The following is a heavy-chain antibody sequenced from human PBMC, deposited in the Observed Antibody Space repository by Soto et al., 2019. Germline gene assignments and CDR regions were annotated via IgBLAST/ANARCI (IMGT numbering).Heavy chain of an antibody. Sequence: EVQLLESGGGLVQAGGSLRLSCSASGFSFSTYAMSWVRQAPGKGLEWVSAISGSGGSTYYADSVKGRFIISRDNSKNTLYLQMDSLRAEDTAVYYCAKNWDTTLSSSSHWGQGTLVTVSS. J-gene: IGHJ4*02. D-gene: IGHD6-6*01. CDR2: ISGSGGST. V-gene: IGHV3-23*01. CDR1: GFSFSTYA. CDR3: AKNWDTTLSSSSH.